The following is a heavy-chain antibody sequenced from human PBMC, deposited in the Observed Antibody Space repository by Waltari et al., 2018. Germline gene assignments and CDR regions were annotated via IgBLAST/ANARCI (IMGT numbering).Heavy chain of an antibody. V-gene: IGHV4-39*07. J-gene: IGHJ3*02. CDR2: IYYSGST. CDR1: GGSISSSSYY. Sequence: QLQLQESGPGLVKPSETLSLTCTVSGGSISSSSYYWGWIRQPPGKGLEWIGSIYYSGSTYYNPSLNSRVTISVDTSKNQFSLKLSSVTAADTAVYYCTGIVGATRAFEIWGQGTMVTVSS. CDR3: TGIVGATRAFEI. D-gene: IGHD1-26*01.